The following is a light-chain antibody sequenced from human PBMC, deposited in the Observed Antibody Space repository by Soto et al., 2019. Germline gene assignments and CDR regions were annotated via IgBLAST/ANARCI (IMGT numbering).Light chain of an antibody. CDR3: QQSYNAPRT. CDR2: SAS. V-gene: IGKV1-39*01. J-gene: IGKJ4*02. CDR1: QRISTY. Sequence: DIQMTQSPSSLSASVGDRVTITCRASQRISTYLNWYQLKPGKAPNLLIYSASNLQSGVPSRFSGSGSGTDFTLTISSLQPEDFATYSCQQSYNAPRTFGRGTKVEIK.